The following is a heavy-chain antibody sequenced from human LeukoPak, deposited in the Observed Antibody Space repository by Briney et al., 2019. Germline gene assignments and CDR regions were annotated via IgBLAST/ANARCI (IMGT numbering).Heavy chain of an antibody. V-gene: IGHV3-30*03. Sequence: GGSLRLSCAASEFTFSTYGMHWVRQAPGKGLEWVAVISYDGSYKFYADSVKGRFTISRDNSKNTLYLQMNSLRTEDTAVYYCASLLLYCSGSTCYSDYWGQGTLVTVSS. CDR2: ISYDGSYK. D-gene: IGHD2-15*01. CDR1: EFTFSTYG. J-gene: IGHJ4*02. CDR3: ASLLLYCSGSTCYSDY.